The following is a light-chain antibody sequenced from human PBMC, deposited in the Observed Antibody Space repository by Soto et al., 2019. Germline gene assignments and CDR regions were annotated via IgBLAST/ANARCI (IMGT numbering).Light chain of an antibody. J-gene: IGKJ2*01. CDR3: QQYGRSPFT. Sequence: EIVLTQSPDTLSLSPGEIVTLSCRASQRMTNNFLAWFHQKPGLAPRLLIHGASTRASGVPDRFTGGGSGTDFVLTLSRVEPADFAVYYCQQYGRSPFTFGQRTKLQI. CDR1: QRMTNNF. CDR2: GAS. V-gene: IGKV3-20*01.